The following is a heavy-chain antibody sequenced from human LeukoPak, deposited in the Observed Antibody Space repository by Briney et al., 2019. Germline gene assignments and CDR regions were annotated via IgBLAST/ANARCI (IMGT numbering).Heavy chain of an antibody. CDR2: IYHSGST. CDR3: ARRRGEYDILTGYYFENWFDP. J-gene: IGHJ5*02. V-gene: IGHV4-38-2*02. CDR1: GYSISSGYH. Sequence: SETLSLTCTVSGYSISSGYHWGWIRQPPGKGLEWIGSIYHSGSTNYNPSLKSRVTISVDTSKNQFSLKLSSVTAADTAVYYCARRRGEYDILTGYYFENWFDPWGQGTLVTVSS. D-gene: IGHD3-9*01.